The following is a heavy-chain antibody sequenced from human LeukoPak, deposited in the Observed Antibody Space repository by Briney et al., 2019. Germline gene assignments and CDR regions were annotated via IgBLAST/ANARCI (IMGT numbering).Heavy chain of an antibody. J-gene: IGHJ4*02. CDR3: AREGQSVRDGYNYRGFDY. D-gene: IGHD5-24*01. CDR2: ISSSSYI. Sequence: MAGGSLRLSCAASGFTFTTYTMNWVRQAPGKGLEWASSISSSSYIYYADSLKGRFTISRDNAKNSLYLQMNSLRAEDTAVYYCAREGQSVRDGYNYRGFDYWGQGTLVTVSS. CDR1: GFTFTTYT. V-gene: IGHV3-21*01.